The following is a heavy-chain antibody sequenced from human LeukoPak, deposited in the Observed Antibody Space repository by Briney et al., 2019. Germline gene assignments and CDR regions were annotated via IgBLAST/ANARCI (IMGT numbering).Heavy chain of an antibody. CDR2: IFYSGST. Sequence: SETLSLTCTVPGGSISNCYGKWIRQPPGKGLEWIGYIFYSGSTNYNPSLKSRVTLSVDTSKNWFSLRLTSVTAADTAVYYCARLYLPATRFDYWGQGTLVTVSS. V-gene: IGHV4-59*13. CDR1: GGSISNCY. D-gene: IGHD5-24*01. CDR3: ARLYLPATRFDY. J-gene: IGHJ4*02.